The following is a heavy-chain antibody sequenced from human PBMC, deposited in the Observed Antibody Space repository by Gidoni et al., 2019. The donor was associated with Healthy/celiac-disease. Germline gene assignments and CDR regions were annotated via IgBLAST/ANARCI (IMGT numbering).Heavy chain of an antibody. CDR3: ASATDDFWSGPNYYYYGMDV. J-gene: IGHJ6*02. CDR2: IIPIFGTA. V-gene: IGHV1-69*01. Sequence: KKPGSSVKVSCTASGGTFSSYAISWVRQAPGQGLEWMGGIIPIFGTANYAQKFQGRVTITADESTSTAYMELSSLRSEDTAVYYCASATDDFWSGPNYYYYGMDVWGQGTTVTVSS. CDR1: GGTFSSYA. D-gene: IGHD3-3*01.